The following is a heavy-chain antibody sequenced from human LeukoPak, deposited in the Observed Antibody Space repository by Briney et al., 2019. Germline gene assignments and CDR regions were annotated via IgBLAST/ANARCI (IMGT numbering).Heavy chain of an antibody. Sequence: GGSLGLSCAASGFTFSSNSMTWVRQTPGKGLEWVSGISGSGDSTFYADSVKGRFTISRDNSRNTLYLQMSSLRPEDTAVYYCTKWSGFGDDWGQGTLVTVSS. D-gene: IGHD3-10*01. V-gene: IGHV3-23*01. J-gene: IGHJ4*02. CDR1: GFTFSSNS. CDR3: TKWSGFGDD. CDR2: ISGSGDST.